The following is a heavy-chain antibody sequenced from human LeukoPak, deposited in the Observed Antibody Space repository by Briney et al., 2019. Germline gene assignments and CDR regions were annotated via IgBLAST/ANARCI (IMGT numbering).Heavy chain of an antibody. D-gene: IGHD2-2*01. V-gene: IGHV1-18*04. Sequence: ASVKVSCKASGYTFTSYTISWVRRAPGQGLEWMGWISAYNGNTNYAQKLQGRVTMTTDTSTSTAYMELRSLRSDDTAVYYCALVPAAMSGYYYGMDVWGQGTTVTVSS. CDR1: GYTFTSYT. J-gene: IGHJ6*02. CDR3: ALVPAAMSGYYYGMDV. CDR2: ISAYNGNT.